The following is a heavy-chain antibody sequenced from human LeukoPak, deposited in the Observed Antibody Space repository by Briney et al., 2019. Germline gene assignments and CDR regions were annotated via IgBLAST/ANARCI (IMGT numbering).Heavy chain of an antibody. Sequence: GGSLRLSCAASGFTFSNAWMSWVRQAPGKGLEWVGRIKSKTDGGTTDYAAPVKGRFTISRDDSKNTLYLQMNSLKTEDTAVYYCTTDPASGIYYYYYMDVWGKGTTVTVSS. CDR1: GFTFSNAW. J-gene: IGHJ6*03. V-gene: IGHV3-15*01. D-gene: IGHD3-10*01. CDR3: TTDPASGIYYYYYMDV. CDR2: IKSKTDGGTT.